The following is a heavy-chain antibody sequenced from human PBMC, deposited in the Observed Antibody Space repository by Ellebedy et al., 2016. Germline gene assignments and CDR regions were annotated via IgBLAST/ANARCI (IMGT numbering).Heavy chain of an antibody. Sequence: GESLKISCNGSGYSFTSYWITWVRQMTGKGLEWMGRIDPSDSSTNYSPSFHGHVTISADKSISTAYLQWSSLKASDTAMYYCATRYCSGTNCYSYWGQGTTVTVSS. D-gene: IGHD2-15*01. CDR2: IDPSDSST. CDR3: ATRYCSGTNCYSY. J-gene: IGHJ6*02. CDR1: GYSFTSYW. V-gene: IGHV5-10-1*01.